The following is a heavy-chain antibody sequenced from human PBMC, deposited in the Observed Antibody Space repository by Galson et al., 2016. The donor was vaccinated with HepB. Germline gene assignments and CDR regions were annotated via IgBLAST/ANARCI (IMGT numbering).Heavy chain of an antibody. CDR1: GFTFINAW. CDR3: TTAGIVGERWWYNGFDV. CDR2: ITSKVEDEAV. D-gene: IGHD1-1*01. V-gene: IGHV3-15*01. Sequence: SLRLSCAASGFTFINAWMSWVRQAPGRGLAWVGHITSKVEDEAVEYAAPAQGRFTISRDDSRNMVYLVMNSLITEDTGLYYCTTAGIVGERWWYNGFDVWGQGTTVTVSS. J-gene: IGHJ6*02.